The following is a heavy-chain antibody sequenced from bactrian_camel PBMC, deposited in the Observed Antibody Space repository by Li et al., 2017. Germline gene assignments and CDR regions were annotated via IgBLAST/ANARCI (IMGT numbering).Heavy chain of an antibody. CDR2: ITSDGIA. J-gene: IGHJ4*01. Sequence: HVQLVESGGGSVQAGGSLRLSCIPRGFTYSPRCWGWFRQAPGNECELVASITSDGIANHRIAAGRFAISRDNAKNTLYLKLNSLRTEDTAMYYCAVSTTSYSPVFGQGTQVTVS. D-gene: IGHD7*01. CDR1: GFTYSPRC. V-gene: IGHV3S53*01.